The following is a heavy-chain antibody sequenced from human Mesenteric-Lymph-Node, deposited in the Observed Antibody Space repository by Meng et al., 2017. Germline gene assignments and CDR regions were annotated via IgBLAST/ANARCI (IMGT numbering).Heavy chain of an antibody. D-gene: IGHD3-22*01. Sequence: GGSLRLSCAASGFTFSFYAMSWVRQAPGKGLEWVAAISGSGDSTFYADSVKGRFTVSRDNSRNSLYLQMNSLRVEDTAVYYCAREGYYYDSSGYLDYWGQGTLVTVSS. CDR3: AREGYYYDSSGYLDY. V-gene: IGHV3-23*01. J-gene: IGHJ4*02. CDR1: GFTFSFYA. CDR2: ISGSGDST.